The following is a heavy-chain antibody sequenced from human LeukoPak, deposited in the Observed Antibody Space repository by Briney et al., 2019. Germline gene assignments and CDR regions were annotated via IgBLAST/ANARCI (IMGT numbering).Heavy chain of an antibody. CDR1: GGSISSGGYY. Sequence: PSQTLSLTCTVSGGSISSGGYYWSWIRQHPGKGLEWIGYIYYSGSTYYNPSLKSRVTISVDTSKNQFSLKLSSVTAVDTAVYYCARDTNDDSSGSPFDPWGQGTLVTVSS. D-gene: IGHD3-22*01. J-gene: IGHJ5*02. CDR3: ARDTNDDSSGSPFDP. V-gene: IGHV4-31*03. CDR2: IYYSGST.